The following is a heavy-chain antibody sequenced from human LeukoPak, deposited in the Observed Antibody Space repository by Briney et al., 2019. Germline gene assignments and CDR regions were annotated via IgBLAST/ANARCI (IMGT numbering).Heavy chain of an antibody. V-gene: IGHV3-23*01. CDR1: GFSFTSYA. J-gene: IGHJ4*02. CDR3: AKASWVSYTDAVL. Sequence: GGSLRLSCVASGFSFTSYAMSWVRQAPARGLEWVSSLRGNDDTFYADSVKGRFTLSRDHSRNTVYLQLNSLTVDDTAVCYCAKASWVSYTDAVLWGQGTLVNVSS. D-gene: IGHD1-1*01. CDR2: LRGNDDT.